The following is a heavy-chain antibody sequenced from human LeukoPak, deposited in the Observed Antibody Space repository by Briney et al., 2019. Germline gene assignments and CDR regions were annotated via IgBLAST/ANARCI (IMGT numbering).Heavy chain of an antibody. CDR2: IKSKTDGGTT. D-gene: IGHD3-22*01. CDR3: AKDPTHYRVWDYYETIGLSY. J-gene: IGHJ4*02. CDR1: AFTFSNAW. V-gene: IGHV3-15*01. Sequence: GGSLRLSCAASAFTFSNAWMSWVRQAPGKGLEWVGRIKSKTDGGTTDYAAPVKGRFTISRDDSKNTLYLQMNSLKTEDTAVYYCAKDPTHYRVWDYYETIGLSYWGQGTLVTVSS.